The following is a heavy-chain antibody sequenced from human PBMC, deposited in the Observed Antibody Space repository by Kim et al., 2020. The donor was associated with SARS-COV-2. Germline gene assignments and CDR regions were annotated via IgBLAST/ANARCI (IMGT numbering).Heavy chain of an antibody. D-gene: IGHD2-15*01. CDR2: IIPILGIA. J-gene: IGHJ4*02. CDR1: GGTFSSYT. Sequence: SVKVSCKASGGTFSSYTISWVRQAPGQGLEWMGRIIPILGIANYAQKFQGRVTITADKSTSTAYMELSSLRSEDTAVYYCYIVVVVAATDYWGQGTLVTVSS. V-gene: IGHV1-69*02. CDR3: YIVVVVAATDY.